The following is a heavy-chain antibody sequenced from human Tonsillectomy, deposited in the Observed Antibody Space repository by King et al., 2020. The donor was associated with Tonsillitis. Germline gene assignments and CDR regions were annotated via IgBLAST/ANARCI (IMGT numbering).Heavy chain of an antibody. D-gene: IGHD5-12*01. CDR3: ARWVGYSDYNYLPFFDY. CDR2: ISYDGSKK. CDR1: GFTFSYYA. V-gene: IGHV3-30*01. Sequence: VQLVESGGGVVQPGRSLRLSCAASGFTFSYYAMHWVRQAPGKGLEWVAVISYDGSKKYYVDSVKGRFTISRDTSNNTLYLQMNSLRAEDTAVYYCARWVGYSDYNYLPFFDYWGQGTLVTVSS. J-gene: IGHJ4*02.